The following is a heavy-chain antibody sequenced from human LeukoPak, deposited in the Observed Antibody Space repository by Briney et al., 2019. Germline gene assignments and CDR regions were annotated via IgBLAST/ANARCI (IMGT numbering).Heavy chain of an antibody. D-gene: IGHD3-16*01. V-gene: IGHV3-21*04. CDR3: ARGGGLDV. J-gene: IGHJ6*02. CDR2: ISSSSSYI. CDR1: GFTFSSYS. Sequence: PGGSLRLSRAASGFTFSSYSMNWVRQAPGKGLEWVSSISSSSSYIYYADSVKGRFTISRDNAKNSLYLQMSNLRAEDTAVYFCARGGGLDVWGQGATVTVSS.